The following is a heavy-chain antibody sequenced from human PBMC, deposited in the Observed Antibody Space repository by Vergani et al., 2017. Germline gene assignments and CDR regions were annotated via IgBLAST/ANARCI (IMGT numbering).Heavy chain of an antibody. D-gene: IGHD5-24*01. Sequence: QLQLQESGPGLVKPSETLSLTCTVSGGSITYGAFYWGWIRQSPGKGLEWIGSIYYSENKFYNPSLESRVTLSIDTTKNQFSLKLKSVTAADTAVYYCARGFRDEGMRYGGTVENWFDPWGQGTLVTVSS. V-gene: IGHV4-39*01. J-gene: IGHJ5*02. CDR2: IYYSENK. CDR1: GGSITYGAFY. CDR3: ARGFRDEGMRYGGTVENWFDP.